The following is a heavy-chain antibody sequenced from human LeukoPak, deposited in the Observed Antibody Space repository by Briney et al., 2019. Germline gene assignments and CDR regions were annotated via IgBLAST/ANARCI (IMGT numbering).Heavy chain of an antibody. V-gene: IGHV4-34*01. Sequence: SETLSLTCAVYGGSFSGYYWSWIRQPPGKGLEWIGEINHSGSTNYNPSLKSRVTISVDTSKNQFSLKLSSMTAADTAVYYCALWFGELGLGTYYYYGMDVWGQGTTVTVSS. J-gene: IGHJ6*02. CDR1: GGSFSGYY. CDR2: INHSGST. CDR3: ALWFGELGLGTYYYYGMDV. D-gene: IGHD3-10*01.